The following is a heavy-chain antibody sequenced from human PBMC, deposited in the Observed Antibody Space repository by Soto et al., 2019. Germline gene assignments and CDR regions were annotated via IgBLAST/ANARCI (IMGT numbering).Heavy chain of an antibody. CDR3: ARDGQGTAPGGFYYSGLDV. J-gene: IGHJ6*02. Sequence: QVQLVQSGAEVKKPGASLKVSCKASGYTFTGYYIHWVRQAPGQGLEWMGWINPNSGGTDYAQKFQGWVTMTTDTSSNTAYMDMSRLDSDDTAVYYCARDGQGTAPGGFYYSGLDVWGQGTTVTVSS. CDR1: GYTFTGYY. V-gene: IGHV1-2*04. D-gene: IGHD6-13*01. CDR2: INPNSGGT.